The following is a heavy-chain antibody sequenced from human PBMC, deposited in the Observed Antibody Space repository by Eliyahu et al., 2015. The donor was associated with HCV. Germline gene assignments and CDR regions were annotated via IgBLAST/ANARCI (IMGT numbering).Heavy chain of an antibody. V-gene: IGHV4-34*01. Sequence: QVQLQQWGAGLLKPSEXLSLTCAVYGGSFTGYFWSWIRQPPGKGLEWIGEINHSGSTNYSPSLKSRVTISVDTSKNQFSLKLSSVTAADTAVYYCAPDSGSYSFDYWGQGTLVTVSS. CDR1: GGSFTGYF. D-gene: IGHD1-26*01. CDR3: APDSGSYSFDY. CDR2: INHSGST. J-gene: IGHJ4*02.